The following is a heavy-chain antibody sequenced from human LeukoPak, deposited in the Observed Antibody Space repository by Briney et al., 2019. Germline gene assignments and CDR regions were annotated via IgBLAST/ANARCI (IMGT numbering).Heavy chain of an antibody. CDR2: IGQDGSER. CDR1: GINFGSYW. Sequence: GGSLRLSCAASGINFGSYWVTWVRQAPGKGLEWVANIGQDGSERVYVESMKGRFTISRDNARKSLFLQMNSLRADDMAVYYCAIPTSYDGSRYYHAYWGQGTLVSVSS. CDR3: AIPTSYDGSRYYHAY. V-gene: IGHV3-7*01. J-gene: IGHJ4*02. D-gene: IGHD3-22*01.